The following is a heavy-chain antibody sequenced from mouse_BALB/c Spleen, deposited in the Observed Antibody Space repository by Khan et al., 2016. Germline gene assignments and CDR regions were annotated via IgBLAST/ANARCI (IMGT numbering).Heavy chain of an antibody. D-gene: IGHD1-1*01. Sequence: LVKTGASVKLSCKASGYSFTGYYMHWVKQSHGKSLEWIGYITSYNGATSYNQKLKGKATFTVDTSSSTTYMQFNSLTSKDSTVYYSASPYGSSYVRLAYWGQGTLVTVSA. CDR2: ITSYNGAT. V-gene: IGHV1S34*01. CDR1: GYSFTGYY. J-gene: IGHJ3*01. CDR3: ASPYGSSYVRLAY.